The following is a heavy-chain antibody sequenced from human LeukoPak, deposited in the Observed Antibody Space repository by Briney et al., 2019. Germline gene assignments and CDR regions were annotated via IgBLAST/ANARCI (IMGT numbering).Heavy chain of an antibody. J-gene: IGHJ6*04. CDR2: INHSGST. D-gene: IGHD3-16*01. Sequence: SDTLSLTCAVYGGSFSGYYWSWIRQPPGQGQEWIGEINHSGSTNYNPPLKSRVTISVDTSKNQISLKLSSLTAADTIVYCSARAPSSYVSGSYNVVHASYGLDVWGKGTPVTVSS. CDR1: GGSFSGYY. V-gene: IGHV4-34*01. CDR3: ARAPSSYVSGSYNVVHASYGLDV.